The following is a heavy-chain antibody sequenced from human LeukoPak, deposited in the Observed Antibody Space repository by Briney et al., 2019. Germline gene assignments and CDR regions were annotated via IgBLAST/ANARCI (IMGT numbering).Heavy chain of an antibody. V-gene: IGHV3-30*18. D-gene: IGHD4-17*01. CDR3: AKGVPHTHYDYGDYFQH. J-gene: IGHJ1*01. CDR2: ISYDGSNK. CDR1: GFTFSSYG. Sequence: GGSLRLSCAASGFTFSSYGMHWVRQAPGKGLEWVAVISYDGSNKYYADSVKGRFTISRDNSKNTLYLQMNSLRAEDTAVYHCAKGVPHTHYDYGDYFQHWGQGTLVTVSS.